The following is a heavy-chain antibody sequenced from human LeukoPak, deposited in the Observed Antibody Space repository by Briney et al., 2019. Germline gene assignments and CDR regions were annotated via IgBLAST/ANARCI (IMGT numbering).Heavy chain of an antibody. CDR2: IYYTGGT. D-gene: IGHD3-10*01. CDR3: ARELRWFREPYYMDV. V-gene: IGHV4-39*02. J-gene: IGHJ6*03. Sequence: SSETLSLTCTVSGGSISTSPYYWGWIRRPPGKGLEWIATIYYTGGTYYNPSLKSRVTMSVDTSKNQFSLKLSSVTAADTAVYYCARELRWFREPYYMDVWGKGTTVTVSS. CDR1: GGSISTSPYY.